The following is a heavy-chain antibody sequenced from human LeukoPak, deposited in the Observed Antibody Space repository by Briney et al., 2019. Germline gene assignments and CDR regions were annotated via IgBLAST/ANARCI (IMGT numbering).Heavy chain of an antibody. V-gene: IGHV4-30-4*07. CDR3: ARDRYYYDSSGYTLDY. CDR1: GGSISSGGYS. CDR2: IYYSGST. D-gene: IGHD3-22*01. J-gene: IGHJ4*02. Sequence: SETLSPTCAVSGGSISSGGYSWSWIRQPPGKGLEWIGYIYYSGSTYYNSSLKSRVTISVDTSKNQFSLKLSSVTAADTAVYYCARDRYYYDSSGYTLDYWGQGTLVTVSS.